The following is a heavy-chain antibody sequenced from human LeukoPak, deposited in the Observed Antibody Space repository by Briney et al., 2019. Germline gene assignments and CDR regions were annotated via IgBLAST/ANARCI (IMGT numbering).Heavy chain of an antibody. D-gene: IGHD2-2*01. Sequence: ASVKVSCKASGYIFTSYGISWVRQGPGQGLEWVGWIRAYNGNTKFAPNLQDRVTMTTDTSTATAYMELRSLRLNDTAVYFCARARPGAYCGTTSCFSDYWGQGTLVTVSS. CDR1: GYIFTSYG. J-gene: IGHJ4*02. CDR2: IRAYNGNT. CDR3: ARARPGAYCGTTSCFSDY. V-gene: IGHV1-18*01.